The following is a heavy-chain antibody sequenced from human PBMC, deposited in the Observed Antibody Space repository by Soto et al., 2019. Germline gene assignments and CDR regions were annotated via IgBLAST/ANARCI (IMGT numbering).Heavy chain of an antibody. CDR1: GYTFSTYS. J-gene: IGHJ6*02. Sequence: ASGKVSCKASGYTFSTYSMHCVRQAPGQRLEWMGWINTGDGNTKYSQNFQGRVTITRDTSASTAYVELSSLRSEDTAVYYCAKTNSSGPYYAMEVRGQGTTVTVPS. CDR2: INTGDGNT. D-gene: IGHD6-25*01. CDR3: AKTNSSGPYYAMEV. V-gene: IGHV1-3*04.